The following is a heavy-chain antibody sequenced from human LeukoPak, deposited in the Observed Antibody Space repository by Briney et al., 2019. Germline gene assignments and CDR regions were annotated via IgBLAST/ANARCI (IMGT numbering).Heavy chain of an antibody. J-gene: IGHJ3*02. CDR3: ARDSQTYYYDSSGYLTTDAFDI. Sequence: TASETLSLTCTVSGGSISSGGYYWSWIRQHPGKGLEWIGYIYYSGSTYYNPSLKSRVTISVDTSKNQFSLKLSSVTAADTAVYYCARDSQTYYYDSSGYLTTDAFDIWGQGTMVTVSS. CDR2: IYYSGST. V-gene: IGHV4-31*03. CDR1: GGSISSGGYY. D-gene: IGHD3-22*01.